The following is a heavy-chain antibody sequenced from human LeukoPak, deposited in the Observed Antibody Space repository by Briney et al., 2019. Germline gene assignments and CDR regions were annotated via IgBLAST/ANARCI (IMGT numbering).Heavy chain of an antibody. D-gene: IGHD5-12*01. J-gene: IGHJ3*02. CDR2: IHSGGST. CDR1: AFTFSSYS. Sequence: PGGSLRLSCTASAFTFSSYSMNWVRQAPGKGLEWVSVIHSGGSTLYADSVKGRFTISRHNSKNTLYLQVNSLRAEDTAVYFCARGGSSGNDYSSFDIWGQGTMVTVSS. V-gene: IGHV3-53*04. CDR3: ARGGSSGNDYSSFDI.